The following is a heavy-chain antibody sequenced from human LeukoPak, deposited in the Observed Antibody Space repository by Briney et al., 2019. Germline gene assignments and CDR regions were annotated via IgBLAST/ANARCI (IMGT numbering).Heavy chain of an antibody. Sequence: ASVKVSCKASGYTFTSYGISWVRQAPGQGLEWMGWISAYNGNTNYAQKLQGRVTMTTDTSISTAYMELSSLRSEDTAVYYCARVRNSGSYFGYFDYWGQGTLVTVSS. CDR3: ARVRNSGSYFGYFDY. CDR2: ISAYNGNT. V-gene: IGHV1-18*01. D-gene: IGHD1-26*01. CDR1: GYTFTSYG. J-gene: IGHJ4*02.